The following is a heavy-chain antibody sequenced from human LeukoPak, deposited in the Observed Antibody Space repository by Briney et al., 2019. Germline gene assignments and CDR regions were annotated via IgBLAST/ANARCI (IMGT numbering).Heavy chain of an antibody. CDR3: AKGASPGIAAAGAGFLFDY. J-gene: IGHJ4*02. CDR2: ISGSGDST. V-gene: IGHV3-23*01. Sequence: GGSLRLSCAASGFTFDDYAMHWVRQAPGKGLEWVSGISGSGDSTNYADSVKGRFTISRDNSKNTLYLQMNSLRAEDTAVYYCAKGASPGIAAAGAGFLFDYWGQGTLVTVSS. CDR1: GFTFDDYA. D-gene: IGHD6-13*01.